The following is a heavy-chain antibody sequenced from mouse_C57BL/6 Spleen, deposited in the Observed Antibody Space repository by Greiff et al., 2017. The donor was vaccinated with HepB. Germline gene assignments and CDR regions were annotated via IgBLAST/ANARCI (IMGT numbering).Heavy chain of an antibody. CDR3: ARYYYDAMDY. CDR2: IDPSDSYT. V-gene: IGHV1-69*01. D-gene: IGHD1-1*01. J-gene: IGHJ4*01. CDR1: GYTFTSYW. Sequence: QVQLQQSGAELVMPGASVKLSCKASGYTFTSYWMHWVKQRPGQGLEWIGEIDPSDSYTNYNKKFKGKSTLTVDKSSSTAYMQLSSLTSEDSAVYYCARYYYDAMDYWGQGTSVTVSS.